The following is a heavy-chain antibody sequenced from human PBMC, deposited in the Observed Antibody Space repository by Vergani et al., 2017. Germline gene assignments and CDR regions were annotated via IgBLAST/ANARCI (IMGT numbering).Heavy chain of an antibody. CDR1: RGSISNGEYY. Sequence: QVQLQESGPGLVKPSETLSLTCTVSRGSISNGEYYWTWIRQPPGKGPEWIGYIYNTGAAHYSPSLKSRLSLSVDTSKNQFSLKVSSVTAADTAVYFCARGSPSALALDLWCQGTQVTVSA. J-gene: IGHJ4*02. CDR3: ARGSPSALALDL. CDR2: IYNTGAA. D-gene: IGHD6-19*01. V-gene: IGHV4-30-4*08.